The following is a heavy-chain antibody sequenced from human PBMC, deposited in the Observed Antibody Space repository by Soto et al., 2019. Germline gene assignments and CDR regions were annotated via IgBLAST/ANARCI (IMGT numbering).Heavy chain of an antibody. V-gene: IGHV5-10-1*01. Sequence: GESLKISCQGSGYSFTTYWISWVRQMPGKGLECMGRIDPTDSYTDYSPSFEGHVTMSVDRSINTAYLEWSSLKAADTAIYYYARRIVSTETFDYWGQGTLVTVSS. J-gene: IGHJ4*02. CDR1: GYSFTTYW. D-gene: IGHD5-12*01. CDR3: ARRIVSTETFDY. CDR2: IDPTDSYT.